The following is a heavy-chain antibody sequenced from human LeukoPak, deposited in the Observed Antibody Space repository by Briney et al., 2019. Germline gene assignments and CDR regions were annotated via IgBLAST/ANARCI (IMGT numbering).Heavy chain of an antibody. J-gene: IGHJ4*02. CDR1: GFTFSRYV. D-gene: IGHD3-22*01. V-gene: IGHV3-33*01. CDR3: ARADYYDSSGYYYGDY. CDR2: IWYDGSNE. Sequence: PGGSLRLSCAASGFTFSRYVMHWVRPARGKGLQGVALIWYDGSNEYYTDSVKGRFTISRDNSKNTLYLQMNSLRAEDTAVYYCARADYYDSSGYYYGDYWGQGTLVTVSS.